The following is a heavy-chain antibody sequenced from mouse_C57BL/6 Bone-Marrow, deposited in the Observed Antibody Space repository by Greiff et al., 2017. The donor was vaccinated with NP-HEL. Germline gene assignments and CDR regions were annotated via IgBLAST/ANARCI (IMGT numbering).Heavy chain of an antibody. CDR3: ARKDSSGYSYFDY. CDR2: IWSGGST. CDR1: GFSLTSYG. D-gene: IGHD3-2*02. Sequence: QVQLQQSGPGLVQPSQSLSITCTVSGFSLTSYGVHWVRQSPGKGLEWLGVIWSGGSTDYNAAFISRLSISKDNSKSQVFFKMNSLQADDTAIYYCARKDSSGYSYFDYWGQGTTLTVSS. J-gene: IGHJ2*01. V-gene: IGHV2-2*01.